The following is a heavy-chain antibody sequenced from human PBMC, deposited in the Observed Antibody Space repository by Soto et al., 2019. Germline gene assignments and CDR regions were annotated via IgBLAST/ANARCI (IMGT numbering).Heavy chain of an antibody. J-gene: IGHJ4*02. CDR1: GFTFSNYA. D-gene: IGHD6-13*01. CDR3: AKDQGSSWYEIDY. CDR2: ISGSGGST. Sequence: PGGSLRLSSAASGFTFSNYAVTWVRQAPGKGLEWVSTISGSGGSTYYADSVKGRFTISRDNSKNTLYLQMNSLRAEDTAVYYYAKDQGSSWYEIDYWGQGTLVTVSS. V-gene: IGHV3-23*01.